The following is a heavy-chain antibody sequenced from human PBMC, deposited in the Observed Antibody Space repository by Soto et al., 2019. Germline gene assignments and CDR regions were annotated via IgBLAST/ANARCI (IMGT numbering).Heavy chain of an antibody. J-gene: IGHJ4*02. CDR3: AKDVGSYYYDTSAYHYDY. Sequence: GGSLRLSCVASGFIFEDYAMNWVRQGPGKGPEWVSGISWNSGTIGYADAVKGRFTISRDNAKNSLHLQMNSLRAEDTALYYCAKDVGSYYYDTSAYHYDYWGRGTQVTVSS. V-gene: IGHV3-9*01. CDR2: ISWNSGTI. D-gene: IGHD3-22*01. CDR1: GFIFEDYA.